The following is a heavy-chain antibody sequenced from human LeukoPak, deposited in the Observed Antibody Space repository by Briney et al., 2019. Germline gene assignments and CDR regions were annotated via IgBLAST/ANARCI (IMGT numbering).Heavy chain of an antibody. Sequence: SETLSLTCTVSGGSISTYSWNWIRQPPGKGLEWIGYIYNSGSTNYNPSLKSRVSMSVDTSKNQFSLKLNSVTAADTAVYYCARVLMVVAATDAFGIWGRGTTVTVSS. CDR1: GGSISTYS. CDR3: ARVLMVVAATDAFGI. J-gene: IGHJ3*02. D-gene: IGHD2-15*01. V-gene: IGHV4-59*01. CDR2: IYNSGST.